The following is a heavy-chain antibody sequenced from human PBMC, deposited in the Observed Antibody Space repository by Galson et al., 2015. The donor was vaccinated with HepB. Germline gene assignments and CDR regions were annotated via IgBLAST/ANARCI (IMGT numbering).Heavy chain of an antibody. J-gene: IGHJ4*02. V-gene: IGHV3-30*04. Sequence: LRLSCAASGFPFSSYAIHWVRQAPGKGLEWVAVMSYDGSKRYYADSVKGRFTIARDNSKSTLYLQMNSLRHEDTAIYYCARSGSAMVSSFEYWGQGTLVTVSS. CDR1: GFPFSSYA. CDR3: ARSGSAMVSSFEY. D-gene: IGHD5-18*01. CDR2: MSYDGSKR.